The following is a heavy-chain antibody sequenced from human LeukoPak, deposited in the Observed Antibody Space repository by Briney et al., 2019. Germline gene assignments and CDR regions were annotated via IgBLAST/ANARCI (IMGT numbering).Heavy chain of an antibody. Sequence: GASVKVSCKASGYTFTSYDINWVRQAPGQGLEWMGWMNPNSGNTGYAQKFQGRVTMTRNTSISTAYMELSSLRSEDAAVYYCASVSELRTYYYDSSGRRDAFDIWGQGTMVTVSS. CDR2: MNPNSGNT. V-gene: IGHV1-8*01. CDR3: ASVSELRTYYYDSSGRRDAFDI. D-gene: IGHD3-22*01. CDR1: GYTFTSYD. J-gene: IGHJ3*02.